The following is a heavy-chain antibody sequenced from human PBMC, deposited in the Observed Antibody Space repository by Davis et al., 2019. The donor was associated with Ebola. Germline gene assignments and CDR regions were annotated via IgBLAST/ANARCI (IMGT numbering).Heavy chain of an antibody. Sequence: PGGSLRLSCAASGFTFDDYAMHWVRQAPGKGLEWVSLISGDGGSTYYADSVKGRFTISRDNSNNSLYLQMNSLRTEDTALYYCAKDHQAKYYDFWSGYAHYYYYGMDVWGQGTTVTVSS. CDR3: AKDHQAKYYDFWSGYAHYYYYGMDV. D-gene: IGHD3-3*01. V-gene: IGHV3-43*02. CDR2: ISGDGGST. J-gene: IGHJ6*02. CDR1: GFTFDDYA.